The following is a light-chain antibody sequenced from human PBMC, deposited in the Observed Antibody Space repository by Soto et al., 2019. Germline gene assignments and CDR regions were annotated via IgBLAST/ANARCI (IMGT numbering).Light chain of an antibody. V-gene: IGLV1-44*01. CDR2: SNN. J-gene: IGLJ2*01. Sequence: QSVLTQPPSASGTPGQRVTISCSGSSFNVGGNTVNWYQQVTGTAPKFLINSNNQRPSGVPDRFSGPKSGTSASLAISGLQSEDEADYHCATWDDSLNGVVFGGGTKLTVL. CDR1: SFNVGGNT. CDR3: ATWDDSLNGVV.